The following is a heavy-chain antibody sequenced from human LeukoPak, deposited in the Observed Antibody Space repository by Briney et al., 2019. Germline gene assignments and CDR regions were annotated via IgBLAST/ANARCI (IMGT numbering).Heavy chain of an antibody. CDR2: ISSSSSYI. D-gene: IGHD6-13*01. Sequence: GGSLRLSCAASGFTFSSYSMNWVRQAPGKGLEWVSSISSSSSYIYYADSVKGRFTISRDNAKNSLYLQMNSLRAEDTAVYYCARGGISSSWFLDCWGQGTLVTVSS. CDR1: GFTFSSYS. CDR3: ARGGISSSWFLDC. V-gene: IGHV3-21*01. J-gene: IGHJ4*02.